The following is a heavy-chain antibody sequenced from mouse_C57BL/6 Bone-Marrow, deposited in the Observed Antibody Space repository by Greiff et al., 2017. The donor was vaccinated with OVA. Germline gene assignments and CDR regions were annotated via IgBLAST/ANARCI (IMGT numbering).Heavy chain of an antibody. CDR1: GYTFTDYY. CDR3: ARRGTGTSWFAY. D-gene: IGHD4-1*01. CDR2: INPYNGGT. J-gene: IGHJ3*01. V-gene: IGHV1-19*01. Sequence: VQLQQSGPVLVKPGASVKMSCKASGYTFTDYYMNWVKQSHGKSLEWIGVINPYNGGTSYNQKFKGKATLTVDKSSSTAYMELNSLTSEDSAVYYCARRGTGTSWFAYWGQGTLVTVSA.